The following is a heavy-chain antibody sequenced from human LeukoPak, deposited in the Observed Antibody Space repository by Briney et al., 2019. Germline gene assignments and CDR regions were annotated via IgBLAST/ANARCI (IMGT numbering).Heavy chain of an antibody. CDR3: TRSRPILFGEGLVFDY. CDR1: GFTFSSYS. D-gene: IGHD3-10*01. Sequence: PGGSLRLSCAASGFTFSSYSMTWVRQAPGKGLEWVSYISSSSSTIYYADSVKGRFTISRDNAKNSLYLQMNSLKTEDTAVYYCTRSRPILFGEGLVFDYWGQGTLVTVSS. V-gene: IGHV3-48*04. CDR2: ISSSSSTI. J-gene: IGHJ4*02.